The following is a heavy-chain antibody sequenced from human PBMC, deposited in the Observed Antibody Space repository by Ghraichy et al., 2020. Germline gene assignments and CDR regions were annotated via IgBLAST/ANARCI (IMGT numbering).Heavy chain of an antibody. CDR3: AKDPVLGYSSGRRTGYFDL. Sequence: GESLNISCRASGFTFRNYGMHWVRQAPGKGLEWVAVTSYDDINTYYADSVKGRFTISRDNSENTLFVQMNSLRDEDTAVYYCAKDPVLGYSSGRRTGYFDLWGRGTLVTVSS. J-gene: IGHJ2*01. CDR1: GFTFRNYG. V-gene: IGHV3-30*18. D-gene: IGHD5-18*01. CDR2: TSYDDINT.